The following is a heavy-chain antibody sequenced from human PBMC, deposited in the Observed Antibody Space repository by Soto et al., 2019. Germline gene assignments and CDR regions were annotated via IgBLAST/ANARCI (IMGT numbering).Heavy chain of an antibody. D-gene: IGHD3-16*01. Sequence: GGSLRLSCAASGFKFRNYAIHWVRQAPGKGLEWLAVIWFDGSKKYYADSVRGRFTISRDNSKNTVYLDMNSLTADDSGVFYCARAHSMMILDRFDPWGHGTLVTVSS. CDR2: IWFDGSKK. CDR3: ARAHSMMILDRFDP. V-gene: IGHV3-33*01. CDR1: GFKFRNYA. J-gene: IGHJ5*02.